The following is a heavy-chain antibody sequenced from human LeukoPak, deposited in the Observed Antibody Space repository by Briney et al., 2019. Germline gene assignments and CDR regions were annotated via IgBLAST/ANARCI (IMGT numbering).Heavy chain of an antibody. CDR1: GFTFSSYW. D-gene: IGHD3-10*01. Sequence: GGSLRLSCAASGFTFSSYWMSWVRQAPGKGLEWVANIKQDGSEKYYVDSVKGRFTISRDNAKNSLYLQMNSLRAEDTAVYYCARHYYGSGSYYFDYWGQGTLVTVSS. CDR2: IKQDGSEK. J-gene: IGHJ4*02. V-gene: IGHV3-7*01. CDR3: ARHYYGSGSYYFDY.